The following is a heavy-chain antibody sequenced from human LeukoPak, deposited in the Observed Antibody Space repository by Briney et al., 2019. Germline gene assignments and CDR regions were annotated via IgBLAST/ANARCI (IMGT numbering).Heavy chain of an antibody. J-gene: IGHJ4*02. Sequence: PSETLSLTCTVSGGSISSYYWSWIRQPPGKGLEWIGYIYYSGRTNYNPSLKSRVTISVDTSKNQFSLKLSSVTAADTAVYYCARRIAVAGTRYFDYWGQGTLVTVSS. CDR3: ARRIAVAGTRYFDY. D-gene: IGHD6-19*01. CDR1: GGSISSYY. V-gene: IGHV4-59*08. CDR2: IYYSGRT.